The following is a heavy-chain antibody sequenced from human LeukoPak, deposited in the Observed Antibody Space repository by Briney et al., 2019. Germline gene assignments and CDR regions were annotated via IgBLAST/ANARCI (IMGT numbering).Heavy chain of an antibody. Sequence: GGSLRLSCATSGFTFSSYAMSWVRQAPGKGLEWVSAISGSGGSTYYADSVKGRFTISSDNSKNTLYLQMNSLRAEDTAVYYCAKALYSSIAVAVGEYFQHWGQGTLVTVSS. V-gene: IGHV3-23*01. CDR1: GFTFSSYA. D-gene: IGHD6-19*01. J-gene: IGHJ1*01. CDR3: AKALYSSIAVAVGEYFQH. CDR2: ISGSGGST.